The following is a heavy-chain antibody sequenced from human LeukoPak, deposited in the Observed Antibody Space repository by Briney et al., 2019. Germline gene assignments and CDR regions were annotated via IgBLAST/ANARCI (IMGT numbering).Heavy chain of an antibody. V-gene: IGHV4-59*01. CDR3: ARDLAYCGGDCYSYGMDV. D-gene: IGHD2-21*02. CDR2: IYYSGST. J-gene: IGHJ6*02. CDR1: GGSISSYY. Sequence: SETLSLTCTVSGGSISSYYWSWIRQPPGKGLEWIGYIYYSGSTNYIPSLKSRVTISVDTSKNQFSLKLSSVTAADTAVYYCARDLAYCGGDCYSYGMDVWGQGTTVTVSS.